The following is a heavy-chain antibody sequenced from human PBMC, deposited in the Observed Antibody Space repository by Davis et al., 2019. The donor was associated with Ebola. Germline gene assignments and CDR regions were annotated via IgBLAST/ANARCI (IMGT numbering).Heavy chain of an antibody. CDR3: ARTYCGGDCYFTHYYYGMDV. CDR2: IWYDGSNK. J-gene: IGHJ6*02. V-gene: IGHV3-30*19. D-gene: IGHD2-21*02. Sequence: GESLKISCAASGFTFSSYGMHWVRQAPGKGLEWVAVIWYDGSNKYYADSVKGRFTISRDNSKNTLYLQMNSLRAEDTAVYYCARTYCGGDCYFTHYYYGMDVWGQGTTVTVSS. CDR1: GFTFSSYG.